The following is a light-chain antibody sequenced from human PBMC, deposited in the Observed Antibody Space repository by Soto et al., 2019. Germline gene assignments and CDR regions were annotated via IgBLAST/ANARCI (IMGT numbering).Light chain of an antibody. Sequence: EIVLTQSPGTLSLSPGERATLSCRASQSVSSSYLAWYQQKPSQAPRLLLYGASSRASGIPDRFSGSGSGTDFTLIISRLEPEDFAVYYCQQYGSPPQTFGQGTKLEIK. CDR3: QQYGSPPQT. CDR2: GAS. V-gene: IGKV3-20*01. J-gene: IGKJ2*01. CDR1: QSVSSSY.